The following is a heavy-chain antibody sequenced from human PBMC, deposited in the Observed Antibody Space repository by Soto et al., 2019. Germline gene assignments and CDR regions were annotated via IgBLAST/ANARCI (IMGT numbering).Heavy chain of an antibody. Sequence: PSETLSLTCTVSGGSISSYYWSWIRQPPGKGLEWIGYIYYSGSTNYNPSLKSRVTISVDTSKNQFSLKLSSVTAADTAVYYCARDLKRWDNWFDPWGQGTLVTVSS. CDR1: GGSISSYY. CDR2: IYYSGST. J-gene: IGHJ5*02. V-gene: IGHV4-59*01. D-gene: IGHD3-16*01. CDR3: ARDLKRWDNWFDP.